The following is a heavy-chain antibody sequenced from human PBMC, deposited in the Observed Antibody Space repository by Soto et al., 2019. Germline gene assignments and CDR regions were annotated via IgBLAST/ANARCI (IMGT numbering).Heavy chain of an antibody. Sequence: SVKVSCKASGGTFSSYTISWVRQAPGQGLEWMGRIIPILGIANYAQKFQGRVTITADKSTSTAYMELSSLRSEDTAVYYCARLPWADYGGIFDPWGQGTLVTVSS. J-gene: IGHJ5*02. D-gene: IGHD4-17*01. CDR3: ARLPWADYGGIFDP. CDR2: IIPILGIA. V-gene: IGHV1-69*02. CDR1: GGTFSSYT.